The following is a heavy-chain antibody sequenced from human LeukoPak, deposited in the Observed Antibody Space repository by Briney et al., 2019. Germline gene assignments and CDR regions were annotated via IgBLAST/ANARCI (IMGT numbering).Heavy chain of an antibody. CDR2: ISGSGGST. J-gene: IGHJ4*02. CDR1: GFTFSSYA. D-gene: IGHD3-16*02. V-gene: IGHV3-23*01. Sequence: RTGGSLRLSCAASGFTFSSYAMSWVRQAPGKGLEWVSAISGSGGSTYYADSVKGRFTISRDNSKNTLYLQMNSLRAEDTAVYYCAKWERGIMITFGGVIPAPFDYWGQGTLVTVSS. CDR3: AKWERGIMITFGGVIPAPFDY.